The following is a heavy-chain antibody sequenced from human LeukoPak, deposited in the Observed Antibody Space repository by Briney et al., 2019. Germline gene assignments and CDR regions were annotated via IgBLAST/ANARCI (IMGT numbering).Heavy chain of an antibody. V-gene: IGHV3-7*03. D-gene: IGHD3-3*01. CDR2: IKQDGSEK. Sequence: HPGGSLRLSCAASEFTFSSYWMSWVRQAPGKGLEWVANIKQDGSEKYYVDSVKGRFTISRDNAKNSLYLQMNSLRAEDTAVYYCARGHDFWMAHAFDIWGQGTIVTVSS. J-gene: IGHJ3*02. CDR1: EFTFSSYW. CDR3: ARGHDFWMAHAFDI.